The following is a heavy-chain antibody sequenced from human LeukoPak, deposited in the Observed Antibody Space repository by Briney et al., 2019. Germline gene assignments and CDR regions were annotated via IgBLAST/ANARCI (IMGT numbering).Heavy chain of an antibody. J-gene: IGHJ4*01. CDR1: GYTFSNYG. Sequence: GASVKVSCKTSGYTFSNYGISWVRQAPGQGLEWMGWITAYNGNRLYAQRFQGRITLTTDTSTSTSYMELRSLEYDDTAIYYRARDSDKVVDHWGQGTLVTVSS. V-gene: IGHV1-18*01. CDR2: ITAYNGNR. D-gene: IGHD2-15*01. CDR3: ARDSDKVVDH.